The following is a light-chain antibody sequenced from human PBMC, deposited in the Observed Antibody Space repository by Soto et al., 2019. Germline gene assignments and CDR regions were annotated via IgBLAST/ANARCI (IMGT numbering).Light chain of an antibody. CDR3: QQRSNWRLT. V-gene: IGKV3-11*01. Sequence: EIVLTQSPATLSLSPGERATLSCRASQSVSSYLAWYQQKPGQAPRLLIYDASNRATGIPARFSVSGSGTDFTLTISSLEPEDCAVYYCQQRSNWRLTFGGGTKVEIK. J-gene: IGKJ4*01. CDR1: QSVSSY. CDR2: DAS.